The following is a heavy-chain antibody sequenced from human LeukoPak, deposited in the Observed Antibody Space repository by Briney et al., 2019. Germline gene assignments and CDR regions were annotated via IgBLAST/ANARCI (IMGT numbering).Heavy chain of an antibody. CDR3: AKQPNYYYGMDV. D-gene: IGHD1-14*01. Sequence: PGGSLRLSCAASGFTFSSYVMNWVRQAPGKGLEWVSAMSGSGGSTYYADSVTGRFTISRDNSKNAVYLQMNSLRAEGTAVYYCAKQPNYYYGMDVWGQGTTVTVSS. CDR1: GFTFSSYV. J-gene: IGHJ6*02. CDR2: MSGSGGST. V-gene: IGHV3-23*01.